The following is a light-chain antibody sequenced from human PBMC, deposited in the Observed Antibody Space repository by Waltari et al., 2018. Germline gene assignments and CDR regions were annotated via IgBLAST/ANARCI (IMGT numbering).Light chain of an antibody. CDR1: QSVSNN. CDR3: QQCNDWPRT. CDR2: GAS. V-gene: IGKV3D-15*01. Sequence: EIVMTQSPAILSVSPGERAPLSCRASQSVSNNLAWYQQNPGQAPRLLIYGASTSATGVPARFSGSGSGTEFTLTISSLQSEDFAVYYCQQCNDWPRTFGQGTKVEIK. J-gene: IGKJ1*01.